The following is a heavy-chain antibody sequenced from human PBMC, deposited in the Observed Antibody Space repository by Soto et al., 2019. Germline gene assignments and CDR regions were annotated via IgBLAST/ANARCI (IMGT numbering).Heavy chain of an antibody. Sequence: GGSLRLSCAASGFTFSSYGMHWVRQAPGKGLEWVAVISYDGSNKYYADSVKGRFTISRDNSKNTLYLQMNSLRAEDTAVYYCAKDLSIIRSFGEPKGPFDYWGQGTLVTVSS. CDR3: AKDLSIIRSFGEPKGPFDY. J-gene: IGHJ4*02. CDR1: GFTFSSYG. D-gene: IGHD3-10*01. V-gene: IGHV3-30*18. CDR2: ISYDGSNK.